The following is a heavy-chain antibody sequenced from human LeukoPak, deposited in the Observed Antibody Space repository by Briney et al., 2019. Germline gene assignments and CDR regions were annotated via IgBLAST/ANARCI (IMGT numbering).Heavy chain of an antibody. D-gene: IGHD6-13*01. CDR1: GYSFTSYW. V-gene: IGHV5-51*01. CDR2: IYPGDSDT. CDR3: ARGRSSWYYYYGMDV. J-gene: IGHJ6*02. Sequence: AGESLKISCKGSGYSFTSYWNGWVRQMPGKGLEWMGIIYPGDSDTRYSPSFQGQVTISADKSISTAYLQWSSLKASDTAMYYCARGRSSWYYYYGMDVWGQGTTVTVSS.